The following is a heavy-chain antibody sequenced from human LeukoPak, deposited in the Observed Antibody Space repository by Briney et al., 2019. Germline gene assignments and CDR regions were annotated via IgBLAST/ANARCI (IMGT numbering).Heavy chain of an antibody. CDR3: ARAGLQQSYLLTYYYYYMDV. V-gene: IGHV3-7*01. CDR2: IKQDGSEK. D-gene: IGHD1-26*01. CDR1: GFTFSNYG. J-gene: IGHJ6*03. Sequence: GGSLRLSCAASGFTFSNYGMHWVRQAPGKGLEWVANIKQDGSEKYYVDSVKGRFTISRDNAKNSLYLQMNSLRAEDTAVYYCARAGLQQSYLLTYYYYYMDVWGKGTTVTVSS.